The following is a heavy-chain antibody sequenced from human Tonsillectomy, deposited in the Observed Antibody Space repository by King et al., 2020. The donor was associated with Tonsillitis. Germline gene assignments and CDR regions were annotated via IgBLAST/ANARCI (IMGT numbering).Heavy chain of an antibody. D-gene: IGHD2/OR15-2a*01. J-gene: IGHJ3*02. Sequence: INWVRQATGQGLEGMGWMNPNSGNTGYAQKFQDIVNMTRNTSISTAYMELSSLSSEDTAVYYCARCLLNRDALDICGLGTMVTVSS. CDR3: ARCLLNRDALDI. CDR2: MNPNSGNT. V-gene: IGHV1-8*01.